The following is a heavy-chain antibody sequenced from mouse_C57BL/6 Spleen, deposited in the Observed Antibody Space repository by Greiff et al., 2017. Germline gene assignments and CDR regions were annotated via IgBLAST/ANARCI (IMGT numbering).Heavy chain of an antibody. D-gene: IGHD1-1*01. CDR2: IDPSDSYT. CDR3: AREEIVLLRYLDY. Sequence: QVQLQQPGAELVKPGASVKLSCKASGYTFTSYWMQWVKQRPGQGLEWIGEIDPSDSYTNYNQKFKGKATLTVDTSSSTAYMQLSSLTSEDSAVYYCAREEIVLLRYLDYWGQGTTLTVSS. CDR1: GYTFTSYW. V-gene: IGHV1-50*01. J-gene: IGHJ2*01.